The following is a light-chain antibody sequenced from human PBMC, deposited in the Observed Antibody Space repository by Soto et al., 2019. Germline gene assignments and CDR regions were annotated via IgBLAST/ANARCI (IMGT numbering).Light chain of an antibody. CDR2: DAS. Sequence: DIQMTQSPSTLSASVGDRVSITCRASQSISSRLAWYQQKPGKAPKLLIYDASSLESGVPSRFSGSGSGTEFTLTISSLQPDDFATYYCQQYGSYLYTFGQGTKLEIK. CDR1: QSISSR. V-gene: IGKV1-5*01. J-gene: IGKJ2*01. CDR3: QQYGSYLYT.